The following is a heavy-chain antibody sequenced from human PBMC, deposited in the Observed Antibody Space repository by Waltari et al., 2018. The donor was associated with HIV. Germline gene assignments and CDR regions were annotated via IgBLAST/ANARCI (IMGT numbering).Heavy chain of an antibody. CDR2: IHPNTGNT. CDR1: GNTFSTYD. D-gene: IGHD6-19*01. J-gene: IGHJ6*02. V-gene: IGHV1-8*01. Sequence: QAQLVQSGAEVKKPGASVKVSCTASGNTFSTYDMNWVRQAPGQGLEWVGWIHPNTGNTVYAQKFQGRVSMTSNTSLRTVYMELSSLSSDDTAIYYCVRATCSVGCYHYLGMDVWGQGTTVIVS. CDR3: VRATCSVGCYHYLGMDV.